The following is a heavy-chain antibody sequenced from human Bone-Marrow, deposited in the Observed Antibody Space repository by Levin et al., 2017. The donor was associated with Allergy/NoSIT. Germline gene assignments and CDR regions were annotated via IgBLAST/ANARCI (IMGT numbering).Heavy chain of an antibody. J-gene: IGHJ4*02. CDR1: GFTFSSYE. CDR2: IDITGSTI. V-gene: IGHV3-48*03. CDR3: ARPNRGLDY. D-gene: IGHD1-14*01. Sequence: SCAASGFTFSSYEMNWVRQAPGKGLEWVSYIDITGSTIYYADSVKGRFTISRDNTKNSLYLQMNSLRAEDTAVYYCARPNRGLDYWGQGTLVTVSS.